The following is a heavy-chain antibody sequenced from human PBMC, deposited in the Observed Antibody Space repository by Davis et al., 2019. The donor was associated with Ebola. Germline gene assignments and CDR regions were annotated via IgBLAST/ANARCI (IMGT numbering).Heavy chain of an antibody. CDR2: LIPIFGTP. CDR3: AGHGRRLVGYFDS. J-gene: IGHJ4*02. CDR1: GGTLRTHG. D-gene: IGHD2-2*01. V-gene: IGHV1-69*13. Sequence: SVKVSCKAAGGTLRTHGMSWVRQAPGQGLEWMGGLIPIFGTPNYAQKFQGRITIIADGSTSTAYVELSSLKSEDTAVYYCAGHGRRLVGYFDSWGQGTPVTVSS.